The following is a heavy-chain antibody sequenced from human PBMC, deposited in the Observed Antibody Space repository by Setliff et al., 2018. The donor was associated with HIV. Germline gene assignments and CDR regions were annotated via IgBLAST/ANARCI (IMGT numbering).Heavy chain of an antibody. CDR3: ARDTAYFFDI. CDR2: ITGDSSRI. Sequence: QPGGSLRLSCAASGFPFSSSNMHWVRQAPGKGLEWISYITGDSSRITYADSVKGRFTISRDHAKNSLYLQMNSLRAEDTAIYYCARDTAYFFDIWGQGTMVTVSS. D-gene: IGHD1-26*01. CDR1: GFPFSSSN. J-gene: IGHJ3*02. V-gene: IGHV3-48*01.